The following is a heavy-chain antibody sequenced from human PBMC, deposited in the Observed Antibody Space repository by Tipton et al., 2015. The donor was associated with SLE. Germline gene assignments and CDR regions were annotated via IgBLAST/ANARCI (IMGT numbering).Heavy chain of an antibody. CDR3: ARLTVTPHGYFDL. J-gene: IGHJ2*01. CDR1: GGSINTYF. D-gene: IGHD2-21*02. Sequence: TLSLTCVVSGGSINTYFWSWIRQPPGKGLEWIGYIYHSGTTNYNPSLKSRITISVDTSKNQFSLDLSSVTAADTAVYYCARLTVTPHGYFDLWGRGTPVTVSA. V-gene: IGHV4-59*08. CDR2: IYHSGTT.